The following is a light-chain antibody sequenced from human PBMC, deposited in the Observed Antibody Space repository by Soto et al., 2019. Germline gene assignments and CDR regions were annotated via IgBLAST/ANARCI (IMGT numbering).Light chain of an antibody. CDR3: QQYGSSPLT. CDR2: GAS. J-gene: IGKJ1*01. Sequence: GERVTLSCRASQSVSSSYLTWYQQKPGQAPRLLTYGASTRATGIPARFSGSGSGTDFTLTISRLEPEDFAVYYCQQYGSSPLTFGQGTKVDIK. V-gene: IGKV3-20*01. CDR1: QSVSSSY.